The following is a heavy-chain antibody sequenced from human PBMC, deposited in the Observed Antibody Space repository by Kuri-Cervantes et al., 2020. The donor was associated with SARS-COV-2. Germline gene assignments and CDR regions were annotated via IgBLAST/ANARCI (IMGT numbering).Heavy chain of an antibody. Sequence: GESLKISCAASGFTFSSYSMNWVRQAPGKGLEWVSYISSSGSTIYYADSVKGRFTISRDNAKNSLYLQMNSLRAEDTAVYYCARRVFTIFGVGYYYMDVWGKGTTVTVSS. D-gene: IGHD3-3*01. CDR1: GFTFSSYS. CDR2: ISSSGSTI. J-gene: IGHJ6*03. CDR3: ARRVFTIFGVGYYYMDV. V-gene: IGHV3-48*04.